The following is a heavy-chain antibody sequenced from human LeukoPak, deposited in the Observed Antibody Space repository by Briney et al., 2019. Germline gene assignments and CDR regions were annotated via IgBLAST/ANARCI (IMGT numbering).Heavy chain of an antibody. D-gene: IGHD3-16*02. Sequence: ASVKVSCKASGYTFTDYYMHWVRQAPGQGLGWMGRVNPNSGGTNYAQKFQGRVTMTRDTSISTAYMELSRLRSDDTAVYYCARRTGGVIAPFDYWGQGTLVTVSS. CDR3: ARRTGGVIAPFDY. V-gene: IGHV1-2*06. CDR1: GYTFTDYY. CDR2: VNPNSGGT. J-gene: IGHJ4*02.